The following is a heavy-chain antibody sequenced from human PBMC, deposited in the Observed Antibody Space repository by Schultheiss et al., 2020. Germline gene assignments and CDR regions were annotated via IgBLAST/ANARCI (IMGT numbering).Heavy chain of an antibody. J-gene: IGHJ1*01. CDR1: GGSISSYY. V-gene: IGHV4-59*08. D-gene: IGHD1-26*01. CDR3: ASSANDYYVVGIGF. CDR2: IYYSGST. Sequence: SETLSLTCTVSGGSISSYYWSWIRQPPGKGLEWIGYIYYSGSTNYNPSLKSRVTISVDTSKNQFSLKLSSVTAADTAVYYCASSANDYYVVGIGFWGQGTLVTVSS.